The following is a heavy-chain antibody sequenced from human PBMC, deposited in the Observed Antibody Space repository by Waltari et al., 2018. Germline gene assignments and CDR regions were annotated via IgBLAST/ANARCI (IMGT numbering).Heavy chain of an antibody. D-gene: IGHD6-6*01. Sequence: EVQLGESGGGLVQPGGSLRLPCEASGFSCGSYWMPWVRQAQGKGLGGVSHINSDGSDTSYADSVKGRFTISRDNVKSTLYLQMNSLRAEDTAVYYCARASYSASLPMGYWGQGTLVTVSS. J-gene: IGHJ4*02. V-gene: IGHV3-74*01. CDR2: INSDGSDT. CDR1: GFSCGSYW. CDR3: ARASYSASLPMGY.